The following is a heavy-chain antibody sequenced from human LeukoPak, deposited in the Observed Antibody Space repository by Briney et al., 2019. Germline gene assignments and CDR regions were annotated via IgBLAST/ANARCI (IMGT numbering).Heavy chain of an antibody. D-gene: IGHD3-10*01. CDR3: ARVAVNLMVRGTPRWFDP. CDR2: INWNGGST. CDR1: GFTFDDYG. Sequence: GGSLRLSCAASGFTFDDYGMSWVRQAPGKGLEWVPGINWNGGSTGYADSVKGRFTISRDNAKNSLYLQMNSLRAEDTALYHCARVAVNLMVRGTPRWFDPWGQGTLVTVSS. J-gene: IGHJ5*02. V-gene: IGHV3-20*01.